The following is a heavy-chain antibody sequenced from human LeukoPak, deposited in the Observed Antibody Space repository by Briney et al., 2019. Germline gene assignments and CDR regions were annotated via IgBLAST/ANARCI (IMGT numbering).Heavy chain of an antibody. CDR2: IRYDGSNK. J-gene: IGHJ6*02. Sequence: GGSLRLSCAASGFTFSSYGMHWVRQAPGKGLEWVAFIRYDGSNKYYADSVKGRFTISRDNSKNTAYLQMNSLKTEDTAVYYCTNSGSNNYYYGMDVWGQGTTVTVSS. D-gene: IGHD1-26*01. CDR3: TNSGSNNYYYGMDV. CDR1: GFTFSSYG. V-gene: IGHV3-30*02.